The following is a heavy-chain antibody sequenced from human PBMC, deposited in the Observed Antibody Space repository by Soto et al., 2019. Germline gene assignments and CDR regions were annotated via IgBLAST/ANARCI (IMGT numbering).Heavy chain of an antibody. CDR3: ARDAPYYDILTGYYGGNDAFDI. D-gene: IGHD3-9*01. V-gene: IGHV4-59*12. Sequence: SETLSLTCTVSGGSISSYYWSWIRQPPGKGLEWIGYIYYSGSTNYNPSLKSRVTISVDTSKNQFSLKLSSVTAADTAVYYCARDAPYYDILTGYYGGNDAFDIWGKGTMVTVSS. J-gene: IGHJ3*02. CDR2: IYYSGST. CDR1: GGSISSYY.